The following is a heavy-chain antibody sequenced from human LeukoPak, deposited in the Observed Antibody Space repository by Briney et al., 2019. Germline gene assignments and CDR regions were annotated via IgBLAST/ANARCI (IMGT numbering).Heavy chain of an antibody. V-gene: IGHV3-66*01. CDR2: IYSGGST. D-gene: IGHD3-10*01. CDR1: GFTVSSNY. Sequence: GGTLRLSCAASGFTVSSNYMSWVRQAPGKGLEWVSVIYSGGSTYYADSVKGRFTISRDNAKNSLYLQMNSLRAEDTAVYYCARYGSAMVRGVIIRSYYYYYMDVWGKGTTVTISS. CDR3: ARYGSAMVRGVIIRSYYYYYMDV. J-gene: IGHJ6*03.